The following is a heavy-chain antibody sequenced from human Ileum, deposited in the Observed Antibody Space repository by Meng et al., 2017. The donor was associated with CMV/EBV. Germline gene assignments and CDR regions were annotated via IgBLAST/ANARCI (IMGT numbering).Heavy chain of an antibody. D-gene: IGHD5-12*01. CDR3: ARISVYSFGP. CDR1: GLTVSSNH. J-gene: IGHJ5*02. CDR2: IFSGGST. V-gene: IGHV3-53*01. Sequence: EVQLVESGGGLIQPGGSLGLPCAASGLTVSSNHVTWVRQTPGKGLEWVSGIFSGGSTYYADSVKGRFTISRDNSKNMLYLQMNSLRAEDTALYYCARISVYSFGPWGQGTLVTVSS.